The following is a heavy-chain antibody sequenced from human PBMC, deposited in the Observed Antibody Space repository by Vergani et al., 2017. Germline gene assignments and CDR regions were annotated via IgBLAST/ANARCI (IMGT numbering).Heavy chain of an antibody. CDR3: ARDRDLYWRSTTSGHNWFDP. CDR1: GAAIKDFY. D-gene: IGHD2/OR15-2a*01. V-gene: IGHV4-59*01. J-gene: IGHJ5*02. Sequence: QVQLQESGPGLVKPSETLSLTCTVSGAAIKDFYWSWFRQPPGKGLEWIGYVYYTGSTTYNPSLKSRVTISVDTSNNQFSLRMTSLTAADTAIYYCARDRDLYWRSTTSGHNWFDPWGQGSLVTVSS. CDR2: VYYTGST.